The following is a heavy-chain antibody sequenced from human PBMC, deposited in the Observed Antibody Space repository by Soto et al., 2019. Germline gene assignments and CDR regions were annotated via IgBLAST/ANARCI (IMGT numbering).Heavy chain of an antibody. CDR3: AKAKFDFWSGYWSPSLDF. CDR2: INPNNGYT. CDR1: RYTFTSYY. V-gene: IGHV1-2*02. D-gene: IGHD3-3*01. Sequence: ASVEVSCKASRYTFTSYYIHWVRQAPGQGLEWMGWINPNNGYTKYTQKFQGRVTVTRDTSITTAYLELTRLQSDDTAVYYCAKAKFDFWSGYWSPSLDFWGQGTLVTVSS. J-gene: IGHJ4*02.